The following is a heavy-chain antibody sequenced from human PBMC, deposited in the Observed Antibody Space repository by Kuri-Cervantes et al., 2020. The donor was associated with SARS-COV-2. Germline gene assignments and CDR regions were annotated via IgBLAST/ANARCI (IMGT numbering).Heavy chain of an antibody. CDR2: INSDGSST. CDR3: ARELEHFDY. CDR1: GFTFSSYW. V-gene: IGHV3-74*01. Sequence: GESLKISCAASGFTFSSYWMHWVRQAPGKGPVWVSRINSDGSSTSYADSVEGRFTIPRDNAKNSLYLKMNSRRAEGTAVYYCARELEHFDYWGQGTLVTVSS. J-gene: IGHJ4*02. D-gene: IGHD1-1*01.